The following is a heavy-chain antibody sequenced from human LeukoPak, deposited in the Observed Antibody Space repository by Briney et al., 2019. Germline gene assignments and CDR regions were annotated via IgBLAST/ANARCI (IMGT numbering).Heavy chain of an antibody. D-gene: IGHD6-19*01. Sequence: SETLSLTCTVSGASISTSRDYWGWIRQPPGKGLEWIGCIYYIGHTYYNPSLKTRVTMSLDMSKNQFSLKLNSVTAADTAVYYCASSGWYQVVVYWGQGTLVTVSS. CDR3: ASSGWYQVVVY. CDR1: GASISTSRDY. J-gene: IGHJ4*02. CDR2: IYYIGHT. V-gene: IGHV4-39*07.